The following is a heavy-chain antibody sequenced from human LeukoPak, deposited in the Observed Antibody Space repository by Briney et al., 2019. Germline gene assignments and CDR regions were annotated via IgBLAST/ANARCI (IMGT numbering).Heavy chain of an antibody. D-gene: IGHD4-11*01. V-gene: IGHV3-7*01. CDR3: GRDISPDSATVGYDAYDA. J-gene: IGHJ3*01. Sequence: PGGSLRLSCAASGFPFDTFEMSWVRQAPGKGLEWVANINQDGTKKNYVDSVRGRFTISRDNARNSVNLQMNSLRAEDTALYFCGRDISPDSATVGYDAYDAWGQGTLVTVSS. CDR2: INQDGTKK. CDR1: GFPFDTFE.